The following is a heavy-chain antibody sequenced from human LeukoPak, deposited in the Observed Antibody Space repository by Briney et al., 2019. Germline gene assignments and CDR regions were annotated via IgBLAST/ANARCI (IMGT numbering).Heavy chain of an antibody. V-gene: IGHV4-34*01. Sequence: SETLSLTCAVYGGSFSGYYWSWIRQPPGKGLEWIGEINHSGSTNYNPSLESRVTISVDTSKNQFSLKLSSVTAADTAVYYCAGLIVATTYFDYWGQGTLVTVSS. J-gene: IGHJ4*02. CDR3: AGLIVATTYFDY. D-gene: IGHD5-12*01. CDR2: INHSGST. CDR1: GGSFSGYY.